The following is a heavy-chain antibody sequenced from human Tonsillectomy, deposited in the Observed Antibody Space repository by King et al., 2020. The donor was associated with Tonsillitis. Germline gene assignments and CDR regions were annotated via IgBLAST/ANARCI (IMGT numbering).Heavy chain of an antibody. Sequence: VQLVESGGGVVQPGGSLRLSCAASGFTFSSYAMHWVRQAPGKGLEWVAFIRYDGSNKYYADSVKGRFTISRDNSKNTLYLQMNSLRAEDTAVYYCAKGGGQDLLFGELFFEYWGPGNLGTLSP. J-gene: IGHJ4*02. V-gene: IGHV3-30*02. CDR3: AKGGGQDLLFGELFFEY. CDR2: IRYDGSNK. CDR1: GFTFSSYA. D-gene: IGHD3-10*01.